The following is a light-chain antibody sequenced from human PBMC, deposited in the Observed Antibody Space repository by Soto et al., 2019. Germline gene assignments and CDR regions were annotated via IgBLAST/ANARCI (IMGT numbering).Light chain of an antibody. CDR1: QSVSSY. J-gene: IGKJ3*01. V-gene: IGKV3-11*01. Sequence: EIVLTQSPATLSLSPGERATLSCRASQSVSSYLAWYQQKPGQAPRLLIYDASNRATGIPAKCSGSGSGTDFTRTISSLEPEDFAVYYCQQRGSLFTFGPGTKVDIK. CDR2: DAS. CDR3: QQRGSLFT.